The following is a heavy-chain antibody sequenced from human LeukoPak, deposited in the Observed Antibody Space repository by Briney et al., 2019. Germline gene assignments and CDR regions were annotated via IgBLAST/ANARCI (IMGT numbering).Heavy chain of an antibody. Sequence: ASVKVSCKASGYTLTSYDIHGVPQETGQGLQWMGWMKPNGGNTGYGQKFQGSVTMPKSISISIAYMELSSLRSEDTAVYYCARSNQTWSGYSYGYSFDYWGQGTLVTVSS. J-gene: IGHJ4*02. CDR2: MKPNGGNT. CDR3: ARSNQTWSGYSYGYSFDY. D-gene: IGHD5-18*01. V-gene: IGHV1-8*01. CDR1: GYTLTSYD.